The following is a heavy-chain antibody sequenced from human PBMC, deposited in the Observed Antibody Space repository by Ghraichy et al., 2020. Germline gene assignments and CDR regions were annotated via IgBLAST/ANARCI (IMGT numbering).Heavy chain of an antibody. CDR2: ISGGAGST. J-gene: IGHJ4*02. CDR3: AKGGGSFWNRYYTPPVDY. V-gene: IGHV3-23*01. Sequence: GGSLRLSCAASGFTFSSYAMSWVRQTPGKGLEWVSAISGGAGSTYYADSVKGRFTISRDNSKNTLYLQMNSLRVDDTAVYYCAKGGGSFWNRYYTPPVDYWGQGTLVTVSS. D-gene: IGHD3-3*01. CDR1: GFTFSSYA.